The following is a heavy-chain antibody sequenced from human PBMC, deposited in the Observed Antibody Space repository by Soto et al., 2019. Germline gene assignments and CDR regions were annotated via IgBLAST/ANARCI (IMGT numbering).Heavy chain of an antibody. V-gene: IGHV1-69*01. CDR3: ARVGSAHYYDSSGYYSPLDY. CDR1: GDTFSSYA. J-gene: IGHJ4*02. Sequence: QVQLVQSGAEVKKPGSSVKVCCKASGDTFSSYAINWVRQAPGQGLEWMGGIIPMFGTANYAQKFKGRVTITAGESTSTVYMELSSLRSEDTAVYYCARVGSAHYYDSSGYYSPLDYWGQGTLVTVSS. CDR2: IIPMFGTA. D-gene: IGHD3-22*01.